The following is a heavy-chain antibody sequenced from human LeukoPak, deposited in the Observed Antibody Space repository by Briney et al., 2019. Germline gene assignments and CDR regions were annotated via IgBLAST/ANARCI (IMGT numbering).Heavy chain of an antibody. CDR2: ISAYNGNT. D-gene: IGHD2-21*01. J-gene: IGHJ4*02. CDR1: GGTFSSYA. Sequence: ASVKVSCKASGGTFSSYAISWVRQAPGQGLEWMGGISAYNGNTNYAQKLQGRVTMTTDTSTSTAYMELRSLRSDDTAVYYCARAHSLVVTYFDYWGQGTLVTVSS. CDR3: ARAHSLVVTYFDY. V-gene: IGHV1-18*01.